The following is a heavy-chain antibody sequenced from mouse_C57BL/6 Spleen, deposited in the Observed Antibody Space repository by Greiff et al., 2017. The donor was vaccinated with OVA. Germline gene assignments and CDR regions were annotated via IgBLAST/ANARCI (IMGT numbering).Heavy chain of an antibody. Sequence: VQLQQSGPELVKPGASVTISCKASGYTFTDYYMNWVQQSLGKSLEWIGDINPNNGGPSYNQKFKGTATLTVDKSSSTAYKELRSLTSDDSAVYNCARVLLWYDDWGQGTTLTVSS. V-gene: IGHV1-26*01. CDR1: GYTFTDYY. CDR2: INPNNGGP. D-gene: IGHD2-1*01. J-gene: IGHJ2*01. CDR3: ARVLLWYDD.